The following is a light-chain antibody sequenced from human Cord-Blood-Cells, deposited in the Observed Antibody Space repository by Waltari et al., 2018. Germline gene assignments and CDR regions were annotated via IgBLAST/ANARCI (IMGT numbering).Light chain of an antibody. V-gene: IGKV3-15*01. J-gene: IGKJ1*01. CDR3: QQYNNWPRT. Sequence: EIVMTQSPATLSVSPGERATLSCRASQSVSSNLAGYQQKPGQAPRLLIHGASTRATGIPARFSGSGSGTEFTLTISSLQSEDFAVYYCQQYNNWPRTVGQGTKVEIK. CDR1: QSVSSN. CDR2: GAS.